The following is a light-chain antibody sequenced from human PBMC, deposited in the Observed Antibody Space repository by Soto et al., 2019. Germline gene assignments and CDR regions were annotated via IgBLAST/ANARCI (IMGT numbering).Light chain of an antibody. J-gene: IGKJ2*01. V-gene: IGKV3-11*01. Sequence: EIVLTQSPATLSLSPGERATLSCRASQSVSSYLAWYQQKPGQAPRLLIYDASTRGTGIPARFSGSGSGTDFTLTISSLEAEDFAVYYWQQRSNWRTFGQGTKLEIK. CDR2: DAS. CDR1: QSVSSY. CDR3: QQRSNWRT.